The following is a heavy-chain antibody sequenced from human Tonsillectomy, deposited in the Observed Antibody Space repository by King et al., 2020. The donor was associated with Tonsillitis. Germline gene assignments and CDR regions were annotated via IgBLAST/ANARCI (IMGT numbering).Heavy chain of an antibody. D-gene: IGHD3-22*01. J-gene: IGHJ6*03. CDR3: AREGMIIMEYYYYYMDV. CDR1: GGSISSGSYY. Sequence: QLQESGPGLVKPSQTLSLTCTVSGGSISSGSYYWSWIRQPAGKGLEWIGRIHTSGSTNSNPSLKSRVTISVDTSKNQFSLHLSSVTAADTAVYYCAREGMIIMEYYYYYMDVWGKGTTVTVSS. V-gene: IGHV4-61*02. CDR2: IHTSGST.